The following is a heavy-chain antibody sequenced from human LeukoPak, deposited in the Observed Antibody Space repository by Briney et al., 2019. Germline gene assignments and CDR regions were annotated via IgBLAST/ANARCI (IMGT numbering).Heavy chain of an antibody. V-gene: IGHV3-7*01. CDR3: ARDRWGYSYGGD. Sequence: GGSLRLSCAASGFTFSSYAMSWVRQAPGKGLEWVANIKEDGSQKYYVDSVKGRFTISRDSAKNSLYLQMNSLRAEDAAVYYCARDRWGYSYGGDWGQGTLVTVSS. J-gene: IGHJ4*02. D-gene: IGHD5-18*01. CDR2: IKEDGSQK. CDR1: GFTFSSYA.